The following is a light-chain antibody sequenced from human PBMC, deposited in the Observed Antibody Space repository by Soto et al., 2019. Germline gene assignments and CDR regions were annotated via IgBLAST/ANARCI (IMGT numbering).Light chain of an antibody. CDR2: DVS. CDR3: CSYTTSNTRQIV. V-gene: IGLV2-14*03. CDR1: SSDVGGYNY. Sequence: QSVLTQPASVSGSPGQSITISCTGTSSDVGGYNYVSWYQQHPGKAPKFMIYDVSNRSSGVSNRFYGSKSDNTASLTISGLQAEHEADYYCCSYTTSNTRQIVFGTGTKLTVL. J-gene: IGLJ1*01.